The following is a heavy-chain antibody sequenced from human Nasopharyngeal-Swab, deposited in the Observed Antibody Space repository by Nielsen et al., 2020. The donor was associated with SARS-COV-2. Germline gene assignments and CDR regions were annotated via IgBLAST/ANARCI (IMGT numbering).Heavy chain of an antibody. D-gene: IGHD3-9*01. V-gene: IGHV1-46*01. J-gene: IGHJ4*02. Sequence: WVRQAPGQGLEWMGIINPSGGSTSYAQKFQGRVTMTRDTSTSTVYMDLSSLRSEDTAVYYCARDDYDILTGCYTGGIYWGQGTLVTVSS. CDR2: INPSGGST. CDR3: ARDDYDILTGCYTGGIY.